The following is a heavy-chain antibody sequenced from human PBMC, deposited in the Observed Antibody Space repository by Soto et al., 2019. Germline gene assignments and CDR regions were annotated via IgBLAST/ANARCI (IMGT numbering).Heavy chain of an antibody. CDR2: ISYDGSNK. J-gene: IGHJ4*02. D-gene: IGHD5-12*01. Sequence: EGSLRLSCSPSRFTFSSYAMHWVPQAPGKGLEWVAVISYDGSNKYYADSVKGRFTISRDNSKNTLYRQMNSLRAEDTAVYYCASLGGYDYGPFDYWGQGTLVTVS. CDR3: ASLGGYDYGPFDY. V-gene: IGHV3-30-3*01. CDR1: RFTFSSYA.